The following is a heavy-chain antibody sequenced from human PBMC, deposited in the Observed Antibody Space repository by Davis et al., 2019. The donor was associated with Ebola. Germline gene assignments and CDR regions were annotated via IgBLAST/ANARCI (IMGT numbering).Heavy chain of an antibody. V-gene: IGHV1-2*06. J-gene: IGHJ4*02. CDR2: INPNSGGT. Sequence: ASVKVSCKASGYTFTGYYMHWVRQAPGQGLEWMGRINPNSGGTNYAQKFQGRVTMTRDTSISTAYMELSRLRSDDTAVYYCARGRPTSVLYSGRGGYWGQGTLVTVSS. D-gene: IGHD1-26*01. CDR3: ARGRPTSVLYSGRGGY. CDR1: GYTFTGYY.